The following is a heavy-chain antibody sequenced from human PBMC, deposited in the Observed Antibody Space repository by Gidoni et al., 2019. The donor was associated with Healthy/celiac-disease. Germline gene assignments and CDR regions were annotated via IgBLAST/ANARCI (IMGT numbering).Heavy chain of an antibody. CDR1: GGSISSYY. CDR3: AREGRGGYCSGGSCPSLGYYYYGMDV. D-gene: IGHD2-15*01. Sequence: QVQLQESGPGLVKPSETLSLTCTVSGGSISSYYWSWIRQPPGKGLEWIGYIYYSGSTNYNPSLKSRVTISVDTSKNQFSLKLSSVTAADTAVYYCAREGRGGYCSGGSCPSLGYYYYGMDVWGQGTTVTVSS. CDR2: IYYSGST. V-gene: IGHV4-59*01. J-gene: IGHJ6*02.